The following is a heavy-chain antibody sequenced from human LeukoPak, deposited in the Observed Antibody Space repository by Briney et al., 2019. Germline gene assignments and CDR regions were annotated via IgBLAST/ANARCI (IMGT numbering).Heavy chain of an antibody. CDR3: SRGPIQLWLHNAMDV. J-gene: IGHJ6*02. Sequence: PERSLRLSCTASGFTFGDHAMSWVRQAPGKGLEWVGFIRSKAYGGTTEYAASVKGRFTISRDDSKSIAYLQMNSLKTEDTAVYYCSRGPIQLWLHNAMDVWGQGTTVTVSS. V-gene: IGHV3-49*04. CDR1: GFTFGDHA. D-gene: IGHD5-18*01. CDR2: IRSKAYGGTT.